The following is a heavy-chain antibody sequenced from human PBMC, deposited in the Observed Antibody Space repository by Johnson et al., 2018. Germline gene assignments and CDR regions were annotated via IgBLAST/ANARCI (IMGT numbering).Heavy chain of an antibody. CDR2: ISSSGSST. V-gene: IGHV3-23*04. Sequence: VQLVESGGGLVHPGGSVRLSCAASGFTFSSYAMSWVRQAPGKGLDWVSDISSSGSSTYYADSVKGRFSISRDNSKNTLYLQMNSLRAEDTAVYYCARAGRSRYFSYYMDVWGKGTTVTVSS. J-gene: IGHJ6*03. CDR1: GFTFSSYA. CDR3: ARAGRSRYFSYYMDV.